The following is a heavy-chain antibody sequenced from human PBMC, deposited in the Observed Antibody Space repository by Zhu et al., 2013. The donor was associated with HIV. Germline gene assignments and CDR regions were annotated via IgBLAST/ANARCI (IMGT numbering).Heavy chain of an antibody. J-gene: IGHJ5*02. CDR1: GYTFTSYY. V-gene: IGHV1-46*01. Sequence: QVQLVQSGAEVKKPGASVKVSCKPSGYTFTSYYMHWVRQAPGQGLEWMGIINLSGGGTSYAQKFQGRVTMTRDTSTSTVYMELNSLRSEDTAVYYCATERPPGWVDPWGQGTLVTVSS. D-gene: IGHD2-2*01. CDR3: ATERPPGWVDP. CDR2: INLSGGGT.